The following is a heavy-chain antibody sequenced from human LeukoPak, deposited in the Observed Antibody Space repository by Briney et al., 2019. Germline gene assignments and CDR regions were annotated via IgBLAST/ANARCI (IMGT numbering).Heavy chain of an antibody. J-gene: IGHJ6*02. Sequence: PGGSLRLSCAASGFTVSSYYMTWVRQAPGKGLEWASVIYSGGSTYYTDSMKGRFAISRDSSKNTLFLQMNSLRAEDTAVYYCARSYSNHLFGMDVWGQGTTVTVS. CDR1: GFTVSSYY. CDR3: ARSYSNHLFGMDV. V-gene: IGHV3-66*01. D-gene: IGHD4-11*01. CDR2: IYSGGST.